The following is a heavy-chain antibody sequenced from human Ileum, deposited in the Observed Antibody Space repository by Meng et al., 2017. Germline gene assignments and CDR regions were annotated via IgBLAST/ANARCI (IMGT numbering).Heavy chain of an antibody. D-gene: IGHD6-13*01. V-gene: IGHV3-73*01. CDR1: GFSFSDSS. Sequence: VQLWESGGGLGQPGGSLKLSCAASGFSFSDSSMHWVRQASGKGLEWVGHIRSKANNYATAYAASVKGRFTISRDESKNAAYLQMSSLKTEDTAVYYCTRLYSAGWGQGTLVTVSS. J-gene: IGHJ4*02. CDR2: IRSKANNYAT. CDR3: TRLYSAG.